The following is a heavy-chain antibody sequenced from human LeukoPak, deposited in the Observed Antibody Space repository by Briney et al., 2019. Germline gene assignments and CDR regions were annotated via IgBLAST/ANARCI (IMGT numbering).Heavy chain of an antibody. Sequence: GGSLRLSCAASGFTFSSYWMSWVRQAPGKGLEWVANIKQDGSEKYYVDSVKGRFTISRDNAKNSLYLQMNSLRAEDTAVYYCARDELVVVPAAVHYYYYGMDVWGQGTTVTVSS. CDR1: GFTFSSYW. D-gene: IGHD2-2*01. CDR3: ARDELVVVPAAVHYYYYGMDV. CDR2: IKQDGSEK. V-gene: IGHV3-7*01. J-gene: IGHJ6*02.